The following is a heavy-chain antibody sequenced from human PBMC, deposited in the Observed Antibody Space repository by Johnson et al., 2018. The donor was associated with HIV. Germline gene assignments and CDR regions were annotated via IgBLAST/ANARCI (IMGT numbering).Heavy chain of an antibody. D-gene: IGHD2-15*01. Sequence: VQLVESGGGLVQPGGSLRLSCAASGFIFSTAAMHWVRQAPGRGLEYVASISINGDTPYYARSVQDRFTISRDNSKNTLYLQMGSLRAEGFAIYYCARGYCSGGICYPNDALDIWGQGTMVTVSS. CDR2: ISINGDTP. CDR1: GFIFSTAA. J-gene: IGHJ3*02. CDR3: ARGYCSGGICYPNDALDI. V-gene: IGHV3-64*01.